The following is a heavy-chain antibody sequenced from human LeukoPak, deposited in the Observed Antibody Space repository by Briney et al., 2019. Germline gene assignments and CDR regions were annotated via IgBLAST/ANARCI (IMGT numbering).Heavy chain of an antibody. CDR1: GYTFTGYY. V-gene: IGHV1-2*02. CDR3: ARSYCSSTSCYLYLDY. Sequence: ASVKVSCKASGYTFTGYYMHWVRQAPGQGLEWMGWINPNSGGTNHAQKFQGRVTMTRDTSISTAYMEPSRLRSDDTAVYYCARSYCSSTSCYLYLDYWGQGTLVTVSS. J-gene: IGHJ4*02. CDR2: INPNSGGT. D-gene: IGHD2-2*01.